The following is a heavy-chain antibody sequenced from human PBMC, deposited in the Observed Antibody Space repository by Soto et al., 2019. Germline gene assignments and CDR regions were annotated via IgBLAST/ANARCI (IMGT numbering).Heavy chain of an antibody. CDR3: ARSTTENFWSGPFDY. V-gene: IGHV2-5*02. Sequence: QITLKESGPTLVRPTQTLTLTCSFSGFSLKTIGVSVGWIRQPPGKALEWLAPTYWDDDQRYSPSLKTRLTVTKDTAKSQVVLAMTNIGPVDTGTYYCARSTTENFWSGPFDYWGPGIVVTVSS. CDR1: GFSLKTIGVS. D-gene: IGHD3-3*01. CDR2: TYWDDDQ. J-gene: IGHJ4*02.